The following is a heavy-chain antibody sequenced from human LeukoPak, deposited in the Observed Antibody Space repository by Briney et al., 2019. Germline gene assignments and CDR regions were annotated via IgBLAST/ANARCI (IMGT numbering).Heavy chain of an antibody. CDR2: INPNSGGT. V-gene: IGHV1-2*02. CDR1: GYTFTGYY. CDR3: ARDGSGSYYNDYLFDY. J-gene: IGHJ4*02. D-gene: IGHD3-10*01. Sequence: ASVKVSCKASGYTFTGYYMHWVRQAPGQGLEWMGWINPNSGGTNYAQKFQGRVTMTRDTSISTAYVELSRLRSDDTAVYYCARDGSGSYYNDYLFDYWGQGTLVTVSS.